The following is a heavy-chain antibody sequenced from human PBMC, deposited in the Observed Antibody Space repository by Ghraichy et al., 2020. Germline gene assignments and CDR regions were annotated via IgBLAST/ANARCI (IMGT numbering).Heavy chain of an antibody. J-gene: IGHJ3*01. CDR3: ASEERITAGDATSDAFDV. CDR1: GFTFSSHS. D-gene: IGHD3-16*01. Sequence: GESLNISCVASGFTFSSHSYITWGRQAPGKLLEWVTNIKQDGSANFSVDSVKGSFTISSDTAKTSLYLQMNSLRAEDTDMYYCASEERITAGDATSDAFDVWGQGTMVTVSS. V-gene: IGHV3-7*03. CDR2: IKQDGSAN.